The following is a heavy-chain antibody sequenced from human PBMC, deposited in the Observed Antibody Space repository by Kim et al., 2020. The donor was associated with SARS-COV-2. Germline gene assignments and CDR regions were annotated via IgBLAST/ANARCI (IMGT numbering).Heavy chain of an antibody. Sequence: GTTEYAASVKGRFTISRDDSKSIAYLQMNSLKTEDTGVYYCTRDWAKMDVWGQGTTVTVSS. CDR2: GTT. D-gene: IGHD3-16*01. J-gene: IGHJ6*02. V-gene: IGHV3-49*02. CDR3: TRDWAKMDV.